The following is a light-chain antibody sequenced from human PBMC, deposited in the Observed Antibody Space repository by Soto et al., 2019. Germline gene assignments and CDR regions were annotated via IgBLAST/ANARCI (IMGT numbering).Light chain of an antibody. J-gene: IGLJ3*02. CDR1: SGSVSTTSY. Sequence: QTVVTQEPSFSVSPGGTVTLTCGLSSGSVSTTSYPSWYQQTPGQAPRTLIYSTNIRSSGVPDRFSGSILGNKAALTITGAQADDESDYYCVLYMGRGIWVFGGGTKVTVL. CDR2: STN. CDR3: VLYMGRGIWV. V-gene: IGLV8-61*01.